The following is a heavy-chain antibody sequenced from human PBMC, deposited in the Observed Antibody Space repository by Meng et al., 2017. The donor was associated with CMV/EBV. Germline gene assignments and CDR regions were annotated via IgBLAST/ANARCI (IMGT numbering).Heavy chain of an antibody. Sequence: GVSLKISCVASEFTFSSYVMNWVRQAPGKGLEWVSSISGSSTYIYYADSVKGRFTISRDNARKSLYLEMNSLRAEDTAVYYCVRDASYGGDLWGQGTLVTVSS. V-gene: IGHV3-21*01. CDR3: VRDASYGGDL. D-gene: IGHD4-23*01. J-gene: IGHJ5*02. CDR2: ISGSSTYI. CDR1: EFTFSSYV.